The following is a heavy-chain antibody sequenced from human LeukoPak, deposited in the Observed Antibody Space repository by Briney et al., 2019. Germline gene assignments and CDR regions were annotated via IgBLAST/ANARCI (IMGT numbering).Heavy chain of an antibody. J-gene: IGHJ4*02. V-gene: IGHV3-30*18. Sequence: GSLRLSCAASGFTFSSYGMHWVRQAPGKGLEWVAVISYDGSNKYYADSVKGRFTISRDNSKNTLYLQMNSLRAEDTAVYYCAKLAPMVRGVDYWGQGTLVTVSS. CDR3: AKLAPMVRGVDY. CDR1: GFTFSSYG. D-gene: IGHD3-10*01. CDR2: ISYDGSNK.